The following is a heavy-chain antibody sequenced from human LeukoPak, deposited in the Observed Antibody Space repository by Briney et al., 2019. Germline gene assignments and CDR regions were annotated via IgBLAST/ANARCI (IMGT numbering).Heavy chain of an antibody. Sequence: SETLSLTCTVSGGSISSSSSYWGWIRQPPGKGLEWIGYTYYSGNTNYNPSLKSRVTISVDTSKNQFSLKVRSVTTADTALYFCARVFRDSSGYPFDSWGQGTLVTVSS. D-gene: IGHD3-22*01. V-gene: IGHV4-61*05. CDR3: ARVFRDSSGYPFDS. CDR2: TYYSGNT. J-gene: IGHJ4*02. CDR1: GGSISSSSSY.